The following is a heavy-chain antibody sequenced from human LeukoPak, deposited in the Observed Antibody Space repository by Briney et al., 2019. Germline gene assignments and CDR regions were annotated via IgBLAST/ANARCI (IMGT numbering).Heavy chain of an antibody. CDR3: ARDGTTVVTPGSEWFDP. Sequence: ASVKVSCKASGYTFTSYAMHWVRQAPGQRLEWMGWINAGNGNTKYSQKFQGRVTITADESTSTAYMELSSLRSEDTAVYYCARDGTTVVTPGSEWFDPWGQGTLVTVSS. CDR2: INAGNGNT. CDR1: GYTFTSYA. V-gene: IGHV1-3*01. J-gene: IGHJ5*02. D-gene: IGHD4-23*01.